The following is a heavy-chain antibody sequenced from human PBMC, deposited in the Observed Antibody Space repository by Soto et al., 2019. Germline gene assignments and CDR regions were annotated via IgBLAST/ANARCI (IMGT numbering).Heavy chain of an antibody. J-gene: IGHJ4*02. CDR3: AKDHQIVGATGGSFDY. D-gene: IGHD1-26*01. CDR1: GFTFSSYA. V-gene: IGHV3-23*01. Sequence: GGSLRLSCAASGFTFSSYAMSWVRQAPGKGLEWVSAISGSGGSTYYADSVKGRFTISRDNSKNTLYLQMNSLRAEDTAVYYCAKDHQIVGATGGSFDYWGQGTLVTV. CDR2: ISGSGGST.